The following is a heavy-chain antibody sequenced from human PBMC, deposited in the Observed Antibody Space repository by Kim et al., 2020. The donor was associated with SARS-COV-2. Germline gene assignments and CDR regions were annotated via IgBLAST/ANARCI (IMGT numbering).Heavy chain of an antibody. V-gene: IGHV3-30*04. CDR2: ISYDGSNK. J-gene: IGHJ6*02. CDR3: ARDLAYCGGDCYLGSIASYGMDV. Sequence: GGSLRLSCAASGFTFSSYAMHWVRQAPGKGLEWVAVISYDGSNKYYADSVKGRFTISRDNSKNTLYLQMNSLRAEDTAVYYCARDLAYCGGDCYLGSIASYGMDVWGQGTTVTVSS. D-gene: IGHD2-21*02. CDR1: GFTFSSYA.